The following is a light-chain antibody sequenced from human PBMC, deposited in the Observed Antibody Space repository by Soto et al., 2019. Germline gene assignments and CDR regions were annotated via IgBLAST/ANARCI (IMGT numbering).Light chain of an antibody. CDR3: QSYDRSLSGVV. V-gene: IGLV1-40*01. CDR2: GNS. Sequence: QSVLTQPPSVSGAPGQRVTISCTGSSSNIGAGYDVHWYQQLPGTAHKLLIYGNSNRPSGVPDRFSGSKSGTSASLDITGLEAEDEADYYCQSYDRSLSGVVFGGGTKGTVL. CDR1: SSNIGAGYD. J-gene: IGLJ2*01.